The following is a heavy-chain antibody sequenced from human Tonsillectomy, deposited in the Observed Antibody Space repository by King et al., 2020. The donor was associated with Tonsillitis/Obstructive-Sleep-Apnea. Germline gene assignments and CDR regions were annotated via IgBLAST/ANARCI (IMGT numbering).Heavy chain of an antibody. V-gene: IGHV2-70*01. CDR1: GFSLSTSGMC. CDR2: IDWVDDK. CDR3: ARGDSSGWQYYFDY. Sequence: TLKESGPALVKPTQTLTLTCTFSGFSLSTSGMCVSWIRQPPGKALEWLALIDWVDDKYYSTSLKTRLTISKDTSKNQVVLTMTNMDPVDTATYYCARGDSSGWQYYFDYWGQGTLVTVSS. J-gene: IGHJ4*02. D-gene: IGHD6-19*01.